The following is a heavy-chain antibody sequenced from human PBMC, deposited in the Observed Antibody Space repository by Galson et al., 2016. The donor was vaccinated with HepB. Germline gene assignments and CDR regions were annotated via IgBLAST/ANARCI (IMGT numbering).Heavy chain of an antibody. Sequence: SVKVSCKASGGTFSSYAISWVRQALGQGLEWMGGIIPIFGTANYAQKFQGRVSMTTDTSTSTAYMELRSLRSDDTAVYYCARAKKWLAITFDYWGQGTLVTVSS. CDR1: GGTFSSYA. CDR3: ARAKKWLAITFDY. CDR2: IIPIFGTA. D-gene: IGHD6-19*01. V-gene: IGHV1-69*05. J-gene: IGHJ4*02.